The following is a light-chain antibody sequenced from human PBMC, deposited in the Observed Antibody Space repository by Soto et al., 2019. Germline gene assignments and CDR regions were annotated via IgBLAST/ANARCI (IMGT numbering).Light chain of an antibody. J-gene: IGKJ1*01. CDR3: QQYGSSPQT. CDR2: GAS. CDR1: QSVDSNY. Sequence: EIVLTQSPGTLSLSPGEEATLSCRASQSVDSNYLAWYQQKPGQTPRLIIYGASGRADGIPHRFSGSGFGTDFTLTISRLEPEDFAVYYCQQYGSSPQTFGQGTKVDIK. V-gene: IGKV3-20*01.